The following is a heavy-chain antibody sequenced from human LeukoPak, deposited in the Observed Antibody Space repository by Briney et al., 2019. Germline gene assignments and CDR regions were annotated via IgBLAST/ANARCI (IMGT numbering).Heavy chain of an antibody. Sequence: ASVKVSCKASGYTFTGYYMHWVRQAPGQGLEWMGWINPNSGGTNYAQKFQGRVTMTRDTSISTAYMELSRLRSEDTAVYYCAICENQIVVVPAAVRLNTNYYYYYYMDVWGKGTTVTVSS. V-gene: IGHV1-2*02. CDR3: AICENQIVVVPAAVRLNTNYYYYYYMDV. J-gene: IGHJ6*03. CDR1: GYTFTGYY. CDR2: INPNSGGT. D-gene: IGHD2-2*01.